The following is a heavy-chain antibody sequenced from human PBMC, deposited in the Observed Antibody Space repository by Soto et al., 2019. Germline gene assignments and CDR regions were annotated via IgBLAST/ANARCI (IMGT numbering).Heavy chain of an antibody. Sequence: QVQLQESGPGLVKPSETLSLTCTVSGGTISSWYWSWIRQPPGKGLEWIGYIYYSGSTNCNPSLXGXVXIXXDTSKNQFSLKLSSVTAADTAVYYCARRYGSAIDYWGQGTLVTVSS. V-gene: IGHV4-59*08. CDR2: IYYSGST. CDR3: ARRYGSAIDY. J-gene: IGHJ4*02. D-gene: IGHD1-26*01. CDR1: GGTISSWY.